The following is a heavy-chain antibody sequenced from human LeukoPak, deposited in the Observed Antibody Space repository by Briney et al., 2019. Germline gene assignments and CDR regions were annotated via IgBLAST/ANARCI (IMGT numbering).Heavy chain of an antibody. V-gene: IGHV4-61*02. CDR2: IYTSGST. D-gene: IGHD3-9*01. CDR3: ARDSRLRYFDWTYYMDV. J-gene: IGHJ6*03. Sequence: PSETLSLTCTVFGYSISSGYYWSWIRQPAGQALEWIGRIYTSGSTNYNPSLKSRVTISVDMSKDQFSLKLSSVTAADTAVYFWARDSRLRYFDWTYYMDVWGKGTMVSVSS. CDR1: GYSISSGYY.